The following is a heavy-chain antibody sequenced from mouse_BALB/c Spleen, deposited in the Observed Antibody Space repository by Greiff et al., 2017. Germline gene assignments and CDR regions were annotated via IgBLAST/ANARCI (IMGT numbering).Heavy chain of an antibody. Sequence: EVQLKESGPDLVKPSQSLSLTCNVTGYSITSGYSWPWIRQFPGNKLEWMGYIHYSGSTNYNPSLKSRISITRDTSKNQFFLQLNSVTTEDTATYYCARTVVYYYAMDYWGQGTSVTVSS. V-gene: IGHV3-1*02. CDR3: ARTVVYYYAMDY. CDR2: IHYSGST. J-gene: IGHJ4*01. D-gene: IGHD1-1*01. CDR1: GYSITSGYS.